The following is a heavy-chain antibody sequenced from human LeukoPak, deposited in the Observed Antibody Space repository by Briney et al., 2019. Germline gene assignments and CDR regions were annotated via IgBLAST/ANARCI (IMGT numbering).Heavy chain of an antibody. Sequence: GESLKISCKGSGYSFTSYWIGWVRQMPGKGLEWMGIIYPGDSDTRYSPSFQGQVTISADKSISTAYLQWSSLKASDTAMYYCASTTMVRGVIPAHFDYWGQGTLVTVSS. J-gene: IGHJ4*02. CDR2: IYPGDSDT. D-gene: IGHD3-10*01. V-gene: IGHV5-51*01. CDR1: GYSFTSYW. CDR3: ASTTMVRGVIPAHFDY.